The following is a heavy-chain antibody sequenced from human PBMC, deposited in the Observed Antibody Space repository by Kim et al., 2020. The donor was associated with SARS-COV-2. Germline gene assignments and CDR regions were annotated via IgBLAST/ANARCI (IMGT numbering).Heavy chain of an antibody. V-gene: IGHV4-31*02. D-gene: IGHD3-3*01. CDR3: GRGRITIFGVVTEFDY. J-gene: IGHJ4*02. Sequence: SLKSRVTISVDTSTTQFSLKLSCVTAADTAVYYCGRGRITIFGVVTEFDYWGQGTLVTVSS.